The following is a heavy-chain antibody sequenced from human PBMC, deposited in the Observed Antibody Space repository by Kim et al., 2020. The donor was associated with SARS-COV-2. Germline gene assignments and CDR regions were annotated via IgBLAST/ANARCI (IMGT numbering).Heavy chain of an antibody. Sequence: GWSLRLSCAASGFTFNNAWMTWVRQAPGRGLEWVGRIRSTTDGGTTEYAAPVKGRFTISRDDSKNALYLQMNSLKSEDTGVYYCATVRFLYDNSWNDWGQGTLVTVSS. CDR1: GFTFNNAW. V-gene: IGHV3-15*01. J-gene: IGHJ4*02. CDR3: ATVRFLYDNSWND. D-gene: IGHD4-4*01. CDR2: IRSTTDGGTT.